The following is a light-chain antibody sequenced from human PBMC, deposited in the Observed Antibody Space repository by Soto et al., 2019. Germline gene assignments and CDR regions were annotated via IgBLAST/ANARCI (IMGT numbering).Light chain of an antibody. J-gene: IGLJ1*01. CDR2: EVN. CDR3: SSYAGSSNV. Sequence: QSVLTQPPSASGSPGQSVAISCTGTSSDVGGYNYVSWYQQHPGKAPKLMIYEVNKRPSGVPDRFSGSKSGNTASLTVSGLQAEDEAGYYCSSYAGSSNVFGTGTKATVL. V-gene: IGLV2-8*01. CDR1: SSDVGGYNY.